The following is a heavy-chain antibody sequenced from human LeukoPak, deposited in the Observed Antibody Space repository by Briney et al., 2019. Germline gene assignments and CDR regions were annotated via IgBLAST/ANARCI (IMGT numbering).Heavy chain of an antibody. V-gene: IGHV4-31*03. D-gene: IGHD3-3*01. CDR1: GGSISSGGYY. CDR2: IYYSGST. Sequence: SETLSLTCTVSGGSISSGGYYWSWIRQHPGKGLQWIGYIYYSGSTYDNPSLKSRVTISVDTSNNQFSLKLSAVPAPDSAAYYCARAMASLRFLEWLAYFDYWGQGTLVTVSS. CDR3: ARAMASLRFLEWLAYFDY. J-gene: IGHJ4*02.